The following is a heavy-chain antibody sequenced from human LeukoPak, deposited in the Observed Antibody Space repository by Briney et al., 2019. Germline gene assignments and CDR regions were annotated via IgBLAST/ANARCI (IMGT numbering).Heavy chain of an antibody. Sequence: GGSLRLSCVGSGFTFKSYSINWVRQAPGKSLEWVSYISSNNGTIYYADSVKGRFTISRDNARNSLYLQMNNLRAEDTAVYYCARNMYTSGWYRLGYWDRGTLVTVSS. J-gene: IGHJ4*02. V-gene: IGHV3-48*01. D-gene: IGHD6-19*01. CDR1: GFTFKSYS. CDR3: ARNMYTSGWYRLGY. CDR2: ISSNNGTI.